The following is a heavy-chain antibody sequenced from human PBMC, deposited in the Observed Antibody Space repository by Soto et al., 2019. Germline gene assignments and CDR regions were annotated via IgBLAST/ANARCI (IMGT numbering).Heavy chain of an antibody. CDR1: GYSFTSYW. CDR2: IDPSDSYT. V-gene: IGHV5-10-1*01. Sequence: GESLKISCKGSGYSFTSYWISWVRQMPGKGLEWMGSIDPSDSYTNYSPSFQGHVTISADKSISTAYLQWSGLKASDTAMYYCARRKVSSSARDYYYYYGMDVWGQGTTVTGSS. D-gene: IGHD6-6*01. CDR3: ARRKVSSSARDYYYYYGMDV. J-gene: IGHJ6*02.